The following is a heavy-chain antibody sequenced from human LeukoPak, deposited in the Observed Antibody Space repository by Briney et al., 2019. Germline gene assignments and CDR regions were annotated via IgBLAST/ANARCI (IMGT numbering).Heavy chain of an antibody. D-gene: IGHD3-10*01. Sequence: SVKVSCKASGGTFSSYAISWVRQAPGQGLEWMGRIILIFGIANYAQKFQGRVTITADKSTSTAYMELSSLRSEDTAVYYCARTGSYGDYLDYWGQGTLVTVSS. V-gene: IGHV1-69*04. CDR1: GGTFSSYA. CDR2: IILIFGIA. J-gene: IGHJ4*02. CDR3: ARTGSYGDYLDY.